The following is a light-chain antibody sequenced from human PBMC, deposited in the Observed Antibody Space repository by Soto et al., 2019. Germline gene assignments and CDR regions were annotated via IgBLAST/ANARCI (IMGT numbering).Light chain of an antibody. V-gene: IGKV3-20*01. J-gene: IGKJ3*01. CDR1: QSVSSNN. CDR3: QQYGRSPFT. CDR2: GAS. Sequence: EIVLTQSPGTLSLSPGERATLSCRASQSVSSNNLAWYQQRPGQAPRVVIYGASTRATGIPERFSGSGSGAFLTLTISRLEPEDFAVYYCQQYGRSPFTFGPGTKVDIK.